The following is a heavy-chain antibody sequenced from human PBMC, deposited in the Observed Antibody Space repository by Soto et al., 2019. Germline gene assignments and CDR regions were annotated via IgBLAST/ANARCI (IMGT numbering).Heavy chain of an antibody. Sequence: QVQLVQSGAEAKKPGASVTVSCQASGYTFTSYDINWVRQATGQGLEWMGWMTPSSGNTGYAQKFQGRVTLTRSTSIRTAYLELSSLRSDDTAVYYCTRGDFWGQGTLVTVSS. CDR1: GYTFTSYD. J-gene: IGHJ4*02. CDR2: MTPSSGNT. V-gene: IGHV1-8*01. CDR3: TRGDF.